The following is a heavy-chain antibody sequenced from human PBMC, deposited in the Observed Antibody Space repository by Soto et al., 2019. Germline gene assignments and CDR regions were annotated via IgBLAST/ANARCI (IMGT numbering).Heavy chain of an antibody. Sequence: GASVKVSCKASGGTFSSYAISWVRQAPGQGLEWMGGIIPIFGTANYAQEFQGRVTITADESTSTAYMELSSLRSEDTAVYYCARALRFLEWSAGGAFDIWGQGTMVTVSS. CDR2: IIPIFGTA. J-gene: IGHJ3*02. CDR1: GGTFSSYA. CDR3: ARALRFLEWSAGGAFDI. D-gene: IGHD3-3*01. V-gene: IGHV1-69*13.